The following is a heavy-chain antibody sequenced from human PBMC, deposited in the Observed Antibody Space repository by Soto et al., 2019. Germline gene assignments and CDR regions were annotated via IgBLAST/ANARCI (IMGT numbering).Heavy chain of an antibody. D-gene: IGHD3-10*01. V-gene: IGHV1-8*01. CDR1: GYTFTRYD. CDR3: ARRNVYGSGSYSFDY. CDR2: MNPDRDKT. J-gene: IGHJ4*02. Sequence: ASVKVSCKASGYTFTRYDVHWVRQATGQGLEWMGWMNPDRDKTGYAQKFQGRVTMTMDTSTNTVYMELSRLRSEDTAVYYCARRNVYGSGSYSFDYWGQGTLVTVSS.